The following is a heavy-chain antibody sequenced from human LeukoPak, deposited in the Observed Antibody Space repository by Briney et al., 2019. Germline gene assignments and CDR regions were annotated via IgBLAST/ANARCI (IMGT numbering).Heavy chain of an antibody. V-gene: IGHV3-21*01. J-gene: IGHJ6*02. CDR1: GFTFSSYS. D-gene: IGHD2-15*01. CDR3: ARSYPRGLCSGGSCYYYYGMDV. Sequence: GGSLRLSCAASGFTFSSYSMNWVRQAPGKGLEWVSSISSSSSYIYYADSVKGRFTISRDNAKNSLYLQMNSLRDEDTAVYYCARSYPRGLCSGGSCYYYYGMDVWGQGTTVTVSS. CDR2: ISSSSSYI.